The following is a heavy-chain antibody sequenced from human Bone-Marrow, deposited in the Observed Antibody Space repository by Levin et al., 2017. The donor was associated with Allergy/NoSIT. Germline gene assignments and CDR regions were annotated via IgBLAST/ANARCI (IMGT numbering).Heavy chain of an antibody. V-gene: IGHV3-13*01. Sequence: GGSLRLSCVASGFTFSSYDMHWVRQATGKGLEWVSAIGTAGDTYYPGSVKGRFTISRENAKNSLYLQMNSLRAGDTAVYYCARGDGGYDSSGYQYWYFDLWGRGTLVTVSS. D-gene: IGHD3-22*01. CDR1: GFTFSSYD. J-gene: IGHJ2*01. CDR3: ARGDGGYDSSGYQYWYFDL. CDR2: IGTAGDT.